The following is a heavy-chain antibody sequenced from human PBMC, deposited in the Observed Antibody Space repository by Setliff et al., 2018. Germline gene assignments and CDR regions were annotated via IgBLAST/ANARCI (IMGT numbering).Heavy chain of an antibody. J-gene: IGHJ4*02. CDR3: ARGPLVGTTEYYLDY. CDR1: GFTFRNYG. CDR2: IWFDGGNE. Sequence: GGSLRLSCAASGFTFRNYGMHWVRQAPGKGPEWVAVIWFDGGNEFYADSVRGRFTISRDNAKNSLYLQMNSLRAEDTAVYYCARGPLVGTTEYYLDYWGQGTLVTVSS. V-gene: IGHV3-33*01. D-gene: IGHD1-26*01.